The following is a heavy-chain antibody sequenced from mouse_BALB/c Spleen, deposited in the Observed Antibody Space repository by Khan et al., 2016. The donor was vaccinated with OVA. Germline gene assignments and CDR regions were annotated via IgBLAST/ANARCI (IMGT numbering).Heavy chain of an antibody. CDR2: INPYNDGI. J-gene: IGHJ4*01. D-gene: IGHD1-1*01. CDR3: ARYASSPYYAMDC. CDR1: GYTFTNYV. Sequence: VQLLQSGPELVKPGASVKMSCKATGYTFTNYVMHWVKQKPGQGLEWIGYINPYNDGIKYNEKFKGKATLTSDKSSSTAYMELSSLTSEDSAVYYCARYASSPYYAMDCWGQGTSVTVSA. V-gene: IGHV1S136*01.